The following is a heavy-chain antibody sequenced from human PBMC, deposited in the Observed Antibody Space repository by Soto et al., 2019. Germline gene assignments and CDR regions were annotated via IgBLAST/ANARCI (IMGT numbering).Heavy chain of an antibody. D-gene: IGHD3-16*02. Sequence: SVKVSCKASGFTFTSSAVQWVRQARGQRLEWIGWIVVGSGNTGYAQKFQERVTITRDMSTSTAYMELSSLRSEDTAVYYCAAVGHYDYVWGSYRLPYYYYGMDVWGQGTTVTVSS. V-gene: IGHV1-58*01. CDR1: GFTFTSSA. J-gene: IGHJ6*02. CDR3: AAVGHYDYVWGSYRLPYYYYGMDV. CDR2: IVVGSGNT.